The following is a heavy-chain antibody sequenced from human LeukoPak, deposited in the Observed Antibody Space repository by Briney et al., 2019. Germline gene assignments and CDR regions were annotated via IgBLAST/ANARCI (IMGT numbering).Heavy chain of an antibody. CDR3: AKARYCGSSSCYSDWYFDL. CDR2: INWDGGST. CDR1: EITFDDYA. Sequence: PGGSLRLSCAASEITFDDYAMHWVRQAPGKGLEWVSLINWDGGSTYYADSVKGRFTISRDNSKDSLYLQMNSLRVEDTALYYCAKARYCGSSSCYSDWYFDLWGRGTLVTVSS. D-gene: IGHD2-2*01. V-gene: IGHV3-43D*03. J-gene: IGHJ2*01.